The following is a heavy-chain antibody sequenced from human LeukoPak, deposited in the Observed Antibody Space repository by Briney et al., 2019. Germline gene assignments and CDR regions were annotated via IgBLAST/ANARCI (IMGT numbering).Heavy chain of an antibody. CDR3: TRTRTGFDF. CDR1: GLTFSSYW. V-gene: IGHV3-7*03. CDR2: IKQDGSET. D-gene: IGHD1-1*01. J-gene: IGHJ3*01. Sequence: PGGSLRLSCAASGLTFSSYWMSWVRQAPGKWLECVANIKQDGSETYYVDSVKGRFTISRDKAKNSIYLQMNSLKAEDTAVYYCTRTRTGFDFWGKGTMVTVSS.